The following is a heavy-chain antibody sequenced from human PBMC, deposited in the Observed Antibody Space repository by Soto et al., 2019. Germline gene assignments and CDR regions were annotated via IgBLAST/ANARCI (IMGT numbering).Heavy chain of an antibody. Sequence: GGSLRLSCAASGFTFSSYWMSWVRQAPGKGLEWVANINQDGGKKWYVDSVKGRFTISRDNSKNTVYLQMSSLRVEDTAVYYCVRGDNWNDEASDYWGQGTLVTVSS. CDR3: VRGDNWNDEASDY. J-gene: IGHJ4*02. D-gene: IGHD1-1*01. V-gene: IGHV3-7*02. CDR2: INQDGGKK. CDR1: GFTFSSYW.